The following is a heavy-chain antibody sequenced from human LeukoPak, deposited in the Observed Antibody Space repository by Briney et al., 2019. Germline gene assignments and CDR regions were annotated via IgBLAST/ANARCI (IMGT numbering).Heavy chain of an antibody. J-gene: IGHJ3*02. V-gene: IGHV1-58*02. CDR2: IVVGSGNT. CDR1: GFTFTSSA. Sequence: SVKVSCKASGFTFTSSAMQWVRQARGQRLEWRGWIVVGSGNTNYAQKFQERVTITRDMSTSTTYMERSSLRSEDTAVYYCAAEPSSLLWFGERGDAFDIWGQGTMVTVSS. D-gene: IGHD3-10*01. CDR3: AAEPSSLLWFGERGDAFDI.